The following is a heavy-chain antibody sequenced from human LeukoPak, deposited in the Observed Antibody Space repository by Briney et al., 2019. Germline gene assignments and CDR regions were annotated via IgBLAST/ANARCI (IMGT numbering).Heavy chain of an antibody. V-gene: IGHV4-59*08. J-gene: IGHJ3*02. CDR2: IYYSGST. CDR3: ARQNGGPWGAFDI. Sequence: SETLSLTCTVSGGSISSYYWSWIRQPPGKGLEWIGYIYYSGSTNYNPSLKSRVTISVDTSKNQFSLKLSSVTAADTAVYYCARQNGGPWGAFDIWGQGTMDTVSS. D-gene: IGHD7-27*01. CDR1: GGSISSYY.